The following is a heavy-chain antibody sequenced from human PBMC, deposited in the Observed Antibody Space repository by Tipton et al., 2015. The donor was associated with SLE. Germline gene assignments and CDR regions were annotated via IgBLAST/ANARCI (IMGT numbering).Heavy chain of an antibody. D-gene: IGHD5-18*01. CDR2: INPSGGTT. J-gene: IGHJ4*02. Sequence: QSGAEVKKPGSSVKVSCKASGYTFSSYSISWVRQAPGQGLEWMGRINPSGGTTSYAQKFQGRVTMTRDTSTNTVYMDLSSLRSEDTALYYCARDTATVPLEYWGQGTLVTVSS. V-gene: IGHV1-46*01. CDR3: ARDTATVPLEY. CDR1: GYTFSSYS.